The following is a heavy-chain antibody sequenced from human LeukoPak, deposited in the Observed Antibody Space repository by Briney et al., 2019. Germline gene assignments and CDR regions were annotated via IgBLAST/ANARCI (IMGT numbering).Heavy chain of an antibody. J-gene: IGHJ4*02. D-gene: IGHD6-13*01. CDR1: GFTFSSFA. CDR2: ISYDGTTK. V-gene: IGHV3-30-3*01. CDR3: ARDQIAAARNFDY. Sequence: GRSLRLSCAASGFTFSSFAMHWVRQAPGKGLEWVAAISYDGTTKYYIDSVKGRFTISRDNSKNTLYLQMSSLRAEDTAVYFCARDQIAAARNFDYWGQGTLVTVSS.